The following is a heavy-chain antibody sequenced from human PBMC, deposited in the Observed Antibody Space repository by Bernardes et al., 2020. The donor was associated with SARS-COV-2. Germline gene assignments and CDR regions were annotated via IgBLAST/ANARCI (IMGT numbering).Heavy chain of an antibody. V-gene: IGHV1-18*01. Sequence: ASVKVSCKASGYTFTTYGLSWVRQAPGQGLEWMGWISAYNGTTNYAQNLQGRVTMTTDTSTSTAYMELRSLRSDDTAVYYCARDQGERGFGYWGQGTLVTVSS. CDR1: GYTFTTYG. CDR2: ISAYNGTT. CDR3: ARDQGERGFGY. J-gene: IGHJ4*02. D-gene: IGHD3-16*01.